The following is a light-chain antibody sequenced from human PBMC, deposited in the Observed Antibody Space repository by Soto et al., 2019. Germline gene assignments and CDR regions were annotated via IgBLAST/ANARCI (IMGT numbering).Light chain of an antibody. CDR3: QQYNVWPLT. CDR1: RSVSSN. J-gene: IGKJ4*01. Sequence: EIVMTQSPATLSVSPGERATLSCRSSRSVSSNLAWYQQKPGQTPKLLIYVASTRATGIPARFSGSGSATEFILTISSLQSEDFAVYYCQQYNVWPLTFGGGTNVEFK. CDR2: VAS. V-gene: IGKV3-15*01.